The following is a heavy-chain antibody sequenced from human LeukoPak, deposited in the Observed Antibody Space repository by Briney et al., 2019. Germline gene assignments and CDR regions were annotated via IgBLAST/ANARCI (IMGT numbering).Heavy chain of an antibody. J-gene: IGHJ4*02. CDR3: ARDRRYSSSPVDFDY. Sequence: ASVKVSCKASGYTFTSYGISWVRQAPGQGLEWMGWISAYNGNTNYAQKLQGRVTMTTDTSTSTAYMELGGLRSDDTAVYYCARDRRYSSSPVDFDYWGQGTLVTVSS. D-gene: IGHD6-6*01. V-gene: IGHV1-18*01. CDR2: ISAYNGNT. CDR1: GYTFTSYG.